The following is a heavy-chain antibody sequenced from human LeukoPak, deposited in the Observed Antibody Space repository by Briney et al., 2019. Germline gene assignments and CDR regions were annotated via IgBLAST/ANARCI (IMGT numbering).Heavy chain of an antibody. CDR3: ARLGSNYVWGSYRYLGNDY. CDR1: GGSFSGYY. CDR2: INHSGST. Sequence: SETLSLTCAVYGGSFSGYYWSWIRQPPGKGLEWIGEINHSGSTNYNPSLKSRVTISVDTSKNQFSLKLSSVTAADTAVYYCARLGSNYVWGSYRYLGNDYWGQGTLVTVSS. V-gene: IGHV4-34*01. D-gene: IGHD3-16*02. J-gene: IGHJ4*02.